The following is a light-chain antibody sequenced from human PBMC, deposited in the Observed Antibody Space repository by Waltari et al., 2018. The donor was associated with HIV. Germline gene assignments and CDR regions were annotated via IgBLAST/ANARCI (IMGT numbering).Light chain of an antibody. CDR2: EVS. CDR3: ASYTSISTVV. Sequence: QSALTQHASVSGFPGQSITISCTGTNSDVGGYNYVSWYQQFPGKAPTLLISEVSNRPAGVSSRFSGSKSGNTASLTISGLQAEDEADYYCASYTSISTVVFGGGTKLTVL. CDR1: NSDVGGYNY. J-gene: IGLJ2*01. V-gene: IGLV2-14*01.